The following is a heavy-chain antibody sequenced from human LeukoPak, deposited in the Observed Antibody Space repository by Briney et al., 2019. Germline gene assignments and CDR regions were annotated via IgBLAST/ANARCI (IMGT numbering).Heavy chain of an antibody. CDR2: ISYDGSNK. D-gene: IGHD1-26*01. Sequence: GGSLRLSCAASGFTFRNYVIHWVRQAPGKGLEWVAVISYDGSNKYYADSVKGRFTISRDNSKNTLYLQMNSLRAEDTAVYYCAKLGGSGSYHLDYWGQGTLVTVSS. CDR3: AKLGGSGSYHLDY. V-gene: IGHV3-30*18. CDR1: GFTFRNYV. J-gene: IGHJ4*02.